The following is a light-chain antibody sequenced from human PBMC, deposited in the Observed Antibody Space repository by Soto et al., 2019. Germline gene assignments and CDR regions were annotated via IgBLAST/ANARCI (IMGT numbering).Light chain of an antibody. CDR1: SSDVGVYNY. V-gene: IGLV2-14*03. Sequence: QSALTQPASVSGSPGQSITISCTGTSSDVGVYNYVSWFQQHPGKAPKLMIYDVSNRPSGVSNRFSGSKSGNTASLTISGLQAEDEADYYCSSYTSSRSYVFGTGTKDTVL. CDR3: SSYTSSRSYV. J-gene: IGLJ1*01. CDR2: DVS.